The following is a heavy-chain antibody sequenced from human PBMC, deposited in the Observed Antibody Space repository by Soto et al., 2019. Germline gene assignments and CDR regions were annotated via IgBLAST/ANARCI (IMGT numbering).Heavy chain of an antibody. D-gene: IGHD2-2*01. Sequence: GGSLRLSCAASGFTFSSYALRWVRQAPGRGLEWVALISFDGNNKYYANSVKGRFTISRDNSKNTLYLQMSSLRAEDTAVYYCGRCSSTSCHLGADYWGQGTLVTVSS. J-gene: IGHJ4*02. CDR2: ISFDGNNK. V-gene: IGHV3-30-3*01. CDR1: GFTFSSYA. CDR3: GRCSSTSCHLGADY.